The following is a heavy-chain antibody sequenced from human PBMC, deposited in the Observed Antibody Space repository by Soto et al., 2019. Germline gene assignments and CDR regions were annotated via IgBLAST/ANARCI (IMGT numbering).Heavy chain of an antibody. CDR3: ARDSRLDGLDPWGMDV. Sequence: QVQLVESGGGVVQPGRSLRLSCAASGFTFSSYAMHWVRQAPGKGLEWVAVISYDGSNKYYADSVKGRFTISRDNYKNTLYLQMNSLRAEDTAVYYCARDSRLDGLDPWGMDVWGQGTTVTVSS. CDR1: GFTFSSYA. J-gene: IGHJ6*02. D-gene: IGHD3-22*01. V-gene: IGHV3-30-3*01. CDR2: ISYDGSNK.